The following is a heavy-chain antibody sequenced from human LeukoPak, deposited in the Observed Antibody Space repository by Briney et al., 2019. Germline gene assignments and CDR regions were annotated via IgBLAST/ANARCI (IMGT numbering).Heavy chain of an antibody. V-gene: IGHV4-34*01. CDR1: GGSFSGYY. J-gene: IGHJ4*02. D-gene: IGHD3-10*01. CDR2: INHSGST. CDR3: ASCRYYYGSGSYDY. Sequence: PSETLSLTCAVYGGSFSGYYWSWIRQPPGKGLEWIGEINHSGSTNYNPSLKSRVTISVDTSKNQFSLKLSSVTAADTAVYYCASCRYYYGSGSYDYWGQGTLVTVSS.